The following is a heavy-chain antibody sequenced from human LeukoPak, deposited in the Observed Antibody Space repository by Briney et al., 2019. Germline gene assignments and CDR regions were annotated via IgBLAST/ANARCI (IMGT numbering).Heavy chain of an antibody. CDR1: GFTFDDYA. J-gene: IGHJ4*02. Sequence: GRSLRLSCAASGFTFDDYAMHWVRQAPGKGLEWVSVIYSGGSTYYADSVKGRFTISRDNSKHTLYLQMNSLRAEDTAVYYCARGGGYNDFDYWGQGTLVTVSS. V-gene: IGHV3-53*01. D-gene: IGHD5-24*01. CDR3: ARGGGYNDFDY. CDR2: IYSGGST.